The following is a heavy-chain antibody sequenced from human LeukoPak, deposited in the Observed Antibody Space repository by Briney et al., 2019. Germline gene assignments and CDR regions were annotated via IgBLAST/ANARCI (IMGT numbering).Heavy chain of an antibody. V-gene: IGHV3-48*03. CDR1: GFTFSSYE. Sequence: GGSLRLSCADTGFTFSSYEMNWVRQAPGKGLEWVSYISSSGNTIYYADSVNGRFTISRDNAKNSLFLQMNSLRAEDTAVYYCAELGITMIGGVWGKGTTVTISS. J-gene: IGHJ6*04. CDR2: ISSSGNTI. D-gene: IGHD3-10*02. CDR3: AELGITMIGGV.